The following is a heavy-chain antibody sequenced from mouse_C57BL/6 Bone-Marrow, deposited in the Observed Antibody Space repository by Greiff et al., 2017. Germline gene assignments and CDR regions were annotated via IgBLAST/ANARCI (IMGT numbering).Heavy chain of an antibody. Sequence: QVQLQQSGAELARPGASVKLSCKASGYTFTSYGISWVKQRTGQGLEWIGEIYPRSGNTYYNEKFKGKATLTADKSSSTAYMELRSLTSEDSAVYFCARLPITAVVATDYWGQGTTLAVSS. CDR3: ARLPITAVVATDY. D-gene: IGHD1-1*01. CDR2: IYPRSGNT. V-gene: IGHV1-81*01. CDR1: GYTFTSYG. J-gene: IGHJ2*01.